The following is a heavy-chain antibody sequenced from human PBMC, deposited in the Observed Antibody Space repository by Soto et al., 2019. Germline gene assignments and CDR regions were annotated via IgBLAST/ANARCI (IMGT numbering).Heavy chain of an antibody. J-gene: IGHJ4*02. CDR1: GFTFSCYA. D-gene: IGHD3-22*01. CDR2: ISGSGGST. CDR3: AKDGTYYYDSSGYYPFDY. V-gene: IGHV3-23*01. Sequence: PGGSLRLSCAASGFTFSCYAMSWVRQAPGKGLEWVSAISGSGGSTYYADSVKGRFTISRDNSKNTLYLQMNSLRAEDTAVYYCAKDGTYYYDSSGYYPFDYWGQGTLVTAPQ.